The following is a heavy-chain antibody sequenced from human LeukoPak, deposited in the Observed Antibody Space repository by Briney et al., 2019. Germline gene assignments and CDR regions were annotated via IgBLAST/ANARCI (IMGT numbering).Heavy chain of an antibody. J-gene: IGHJ4*02. Sequence: PSETLSLTCTVSGGSISSYYWSWIRQPPGKGLEWIGYIYYGGSTNYNPSLQSRVTISVDMSKNQFSLKLSSVTAADTAVYYCARGHGYCSGGSCYPNYWGQGTLVTVSS. CDR3: ARGHGYCSGGSCYPNY. CDR1: GGSISSYY. D-gene: IGHD2-15*01. CDR2: IYYGGST. V-gene: IGHV4-59*01.